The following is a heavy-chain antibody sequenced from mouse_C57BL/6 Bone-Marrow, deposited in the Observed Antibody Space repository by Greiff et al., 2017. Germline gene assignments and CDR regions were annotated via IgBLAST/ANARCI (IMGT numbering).Heavy chain of an antibody. V-gene: IGHV1-7*01. CDR1: GYTFTSYW. J-gene: IGHJ4*01. CDR3: ASSYSTPYYYAMDY. D-gene: IGHD2-5*01. CDR2: INPSCGYT. Sequence: VQLQQSGAELAKPGASVKLSCKASGYTFTSYWMHWVKQRPGQGLEWIGYINPSCGYTNYNQKFKDKDTLTADKSSSTAYMQLSSLTYEDSAVXYSASSYSTPYYYAMDYWGQGTSVTVSS.